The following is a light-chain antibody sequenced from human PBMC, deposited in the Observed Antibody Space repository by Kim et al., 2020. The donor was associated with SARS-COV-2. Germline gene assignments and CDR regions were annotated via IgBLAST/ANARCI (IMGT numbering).Light chain of an antibody. CDR3: QQYGSSPET. J-gene: IGKJ1*01. CDR1: QSVSSSY. V-gene: IGKV3-20*01. CDR2: GAS. Sequence: FPGERATLSCRASQSVSSSYFAWYQQQPGQAPRLLIYGASSRATGIPDRFSGSGSVTDFTLTISRLEPEDFAVYYCQQYGSSPETFGQGTKVDIK.